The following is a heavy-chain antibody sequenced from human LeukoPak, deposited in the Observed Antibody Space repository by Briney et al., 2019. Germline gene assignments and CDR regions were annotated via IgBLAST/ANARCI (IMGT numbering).Heavy chain of an antibody. CDR2: ISSSGTTI. D-gene: IGHD6-19*01. J-gene: IGHJ3*02. CDR3: ARVRLVVAGTWGAFDI. V-gene: IGHV3-11*01. CDR1: GFTFSDYY. Sequence: PGGSLRLSCAASGFTFSDYYMSWIRQAPGKGLEWVSYISSSGTTIYYADSVKGRFTISRDNSKNTLYLQMNSLRAEDSAVYYCARVRLVVAGTWGAFDIWGQGTTVTVSS.